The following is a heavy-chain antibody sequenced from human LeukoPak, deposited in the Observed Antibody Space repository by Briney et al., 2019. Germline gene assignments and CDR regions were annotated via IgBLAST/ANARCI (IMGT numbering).Heavy chain of an antibody. V-gene: IGHV3-21*01. CDR3: ARPKLDIAAPIDY. CDR2: ISSSSSYI. CDR1: GFTFSSYN. J-gene: IGHJ4*02. D-gene: IGHD6-6*01. Sequence: GGSLRLSCAASGFTFSSYNMNWVRQAPGKGLEWVSSISSSSSYIYYADSVKGRFTISRDNAKNSLFLQMNSLRAEDTAVYYCARPKLDIAAPIDYWGQGTLVTVSS.